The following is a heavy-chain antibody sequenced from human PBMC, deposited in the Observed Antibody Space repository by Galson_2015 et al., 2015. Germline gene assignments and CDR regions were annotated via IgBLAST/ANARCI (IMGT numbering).Heavy chain of an antibody. Sequence: LTCTVSGGSISSSSYYWGWIRQPPGKGLEWIGSIYYSGSTYYNPSLKSRVTISVDTSKNQFSLKLSSVTAADTAVYYCAGKDYIVVVPATIYPGNWFDPWGQGTLVTVSS. V-gene: IGHV4-39*01. D-gene: IGHD2-2*01. CDR2: IYYSGST. CDR1: GGSISSSSYY. J-gene: IGHJ5*02. CDR3: AGKDYIVVVPATIYPGNWFDP.